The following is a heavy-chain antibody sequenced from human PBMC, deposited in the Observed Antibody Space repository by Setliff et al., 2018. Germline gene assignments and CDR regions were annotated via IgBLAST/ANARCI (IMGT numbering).Heavy chain of an antibody. Sequence: SETLSLTCSVSGGSISSGSYYWSWIRQPAGKGLEWIGRIYTSGSTYYNPSLKSRVTISVDTSKNQFSLNLSSLTAADTAVYYCARELFYYYMDVWGKGTTVTVSS. V-gene: IGHV4-61*02. J-gene: IGHJ6*03. CDR3: ARELFYYYMDV. CDR2: IYTSGST. CDR1: GGSISSGSYY.